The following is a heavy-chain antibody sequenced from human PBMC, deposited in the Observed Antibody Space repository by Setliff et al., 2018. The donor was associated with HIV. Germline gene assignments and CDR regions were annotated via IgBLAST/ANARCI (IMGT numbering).Heavy chain of an antibody. J-gene: IGHJ4*02. D-gene: IGHD1-26*01. CDR3: ATVGGSGSYQLYYFDY. CDR2: ISYDGSNK. Sequence: HPGGSLRLSCAASGFTFSTYPMHWVRQAPGKGLEWVAVISYDGSNKYYADSVKGRFTISRDNSRNTLYLQMNSLRAEDTAVYYCATVGGSGSYQLYYFDYWGQGTLVTVS. CDR1: GFTFSTYP. V-gene: IGHV3-30*04.